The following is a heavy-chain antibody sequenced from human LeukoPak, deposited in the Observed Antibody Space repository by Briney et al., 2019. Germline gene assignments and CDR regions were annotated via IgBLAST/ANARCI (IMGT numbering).Heavy chain of an antibody. CDR1: GYTFTGYY. CDR2: INPNSGGT. Sequence: ASVKVSCKASGYTFTGYYMHWVRQAPGQGLEWMGWINPNSGGTNYAQKFQGRVTMTRDTSISTAYMELSRLRSDDTAVYYCASHYYDSSGYRIQNWFDPWGQGTLATVSS. CDR3: ASHYYDSSGYRIQNWFDP. V-gene: IGHV1-2*02. J-gene: IGHJ5*02. D-gene: IGHD3-22*01.